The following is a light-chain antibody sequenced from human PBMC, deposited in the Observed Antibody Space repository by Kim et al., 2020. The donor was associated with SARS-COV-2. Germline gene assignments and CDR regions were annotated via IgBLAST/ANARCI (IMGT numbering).Light chain of an antibody. CDR2: SNN. CDR3: AAWDDSLNGYV. V-gene: IGLV1-44*01. J-gene: IGLJ1*01. CDR1: SSNIGSNT. Sequence: QSVLTQPPSASGTPGQRVTISCYGSSSNIGSNTVNWYQQLPGTAPKLLIYSNNQRPSGVPDRFSGSKSGTSASLAISGLQSEDEADYYCAAWDDSLNGYVFATGTKVTVL.